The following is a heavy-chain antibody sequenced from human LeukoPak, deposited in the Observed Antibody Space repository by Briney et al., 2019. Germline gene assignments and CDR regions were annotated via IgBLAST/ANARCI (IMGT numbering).Heavy chain of an antibody. CDR1: GGTFRSSA. J-gene: IGHJ6*02. CDR3: AGRITMVRGVIDDYYYYYGMDV. Sequence: ASVTVSCKPSGGTFRSSAISWVRQAPGQGLEWMGGIIPIFGTANYAQKFQGRVTITADESTSTAYMELSSLRSEDTAVYYCAGRITMVRGVIDDYYYYYGMDVWGQGTTVTVSS. D-gene: IGHD3-10*01. CDR2: IIPIFGTA. V-gene: IGHV1-69*13.